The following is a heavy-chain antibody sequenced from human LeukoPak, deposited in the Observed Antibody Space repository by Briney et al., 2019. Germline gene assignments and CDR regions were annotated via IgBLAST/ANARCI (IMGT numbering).Heavy chain of an antibody. V-gene: IGHV3-74*01. CDR3: VRGSSTWSPLGDY. D-gene: IGHD6-13*01. CDR2: ISPDGSTT. Sequence: SGGSLRLSCAASGFTFSTYWMHWVRHAPGQGPVWVSRISPDGSTTTYADSVRGRFSISRDNAKNTLYMLMNSLRVDDTAVYYCVRGSSTWSPLGDYWGQGTLVTVST. CDR1: GFTFSTYW. J-gene: IGHJ4*02.